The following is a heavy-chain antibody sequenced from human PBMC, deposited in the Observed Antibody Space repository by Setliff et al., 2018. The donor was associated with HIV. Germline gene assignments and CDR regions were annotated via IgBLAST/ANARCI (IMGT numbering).Heavy chain of an antibody. J-gene: IGHJ5*02. V-gene: IGHV4-34*01. CDR3: ARGVARQVVIDRWFDP. CDR1: GGSFSDFY. Sequence: SETLSLTCAGFGGSFSDFYWSWIRQPPGKGLEGVGEISYRGSTVYNPSLKSRVTMSVDASKNLVSLNLNSVTAADTAIYYCARGVARQVVIDRWFDPWGQGTPVTVSS. D-gene: IGHD2-21*01. CDR2: ISYRGST.